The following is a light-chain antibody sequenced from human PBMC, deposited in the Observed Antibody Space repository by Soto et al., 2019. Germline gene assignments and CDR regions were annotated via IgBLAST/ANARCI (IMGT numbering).Light chain of an antibody. Sequence: QSLLTQPPSVSGAPGQRVTISCTGSSSNLGSGFDVQWYQQLPGTAPKLLIYYNDNRPSGVPDRFSGSKSGTSASLAITGLQADDEADYYCQSYDSSLSGHVVFGGGTKLTVL. J-gene: IGLJ2*01. CDR1: SSNLGSGFD. CDR2: YND. CDR3: QSYDSSLSGHVV. V-gene: IGLV1-40*01.